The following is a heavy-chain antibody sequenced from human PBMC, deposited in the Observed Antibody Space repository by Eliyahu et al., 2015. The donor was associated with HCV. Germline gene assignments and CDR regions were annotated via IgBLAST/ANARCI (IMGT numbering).Heavy chain of an antibody. CDR3: TRGVRGPDYYGMDV. CDR1: GFTFGDYA. CDR2: IRSKESGGTA. Sequence: EVQLVESGGDLVKPGRSLRLSCIGSGFTFGDYAMSWFRQAPGKGLEWVGFIRSKESGGTAEYAASVKDRLTISRDDSKSIAYLQMNSLKTEDTGVYYCTRGVRGPDYYGMDVWGQGTTVTVSS. J-gene: IGHJ6*02. V-gene: IGHV3-49*05.